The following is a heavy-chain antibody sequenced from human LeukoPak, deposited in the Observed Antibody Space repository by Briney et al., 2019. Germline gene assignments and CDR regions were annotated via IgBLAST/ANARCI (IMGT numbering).Heavy chain of an antibody. J-gene: IGHJ6*02. CDR3: ARVFGVWFGEFTTYYYGMDV. CDR2: ISAYNGNT. D-gene: IGHD3-10*01. Sequence: ASVKVSCKASGGTFSSYAISWVRQAPGQGLEWMGWISAYNGNTNYAQKLQGRVTMTTDTSTSTAYMELRSLRSDDTAVYYCARVFGVWFGEFTTYYYGMDVWGQGTTVTVSS. CDR1: GGTFSSYA. V-gene: IGHV1-18*01.